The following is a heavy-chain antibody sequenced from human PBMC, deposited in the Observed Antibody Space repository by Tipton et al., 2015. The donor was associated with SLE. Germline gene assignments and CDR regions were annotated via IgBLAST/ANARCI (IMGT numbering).Heavy chain of an antibody. CDR2: IYYSGST. V-gene: IGHV4-59*01. CDR3: ARESSWAPLFDY. Sequence: TLSLTCTVSGGSISSYYWSWIRQPPGKGLEWIGYIYYSGSTNYNPSLKSRVTISVDTSKNQFSLKLSSVTAADTAVYYGARESSWAPLFDYWGQGTLVTVSS. CDR1: GGSISSYY. J-gene: IGHJ4*02. D-gene: IGHD6-13*01.